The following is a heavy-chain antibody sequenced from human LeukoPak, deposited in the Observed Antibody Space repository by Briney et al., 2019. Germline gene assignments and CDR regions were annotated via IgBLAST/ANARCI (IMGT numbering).Heavy chain of an antibody. CDR1: GGSISSYY. V-gene: IGHV4-59*01. J-gene: IGHJ6*03. CDR3: AGPDDSSGYYDYYYYMDV. CDR2: IYYSGST. Sequence: PPETLSLTCTVSGGSISSYYWSWIRQPPGKGLEWIGYIYYSGSTNYNPSLKSRVTISVDTSKNQFSLKLSSVTAADTAVYYCAGPDDSSGYYDYYYYMDVWGKGTTVTVSS. D-gene: IGHD3-22*01.